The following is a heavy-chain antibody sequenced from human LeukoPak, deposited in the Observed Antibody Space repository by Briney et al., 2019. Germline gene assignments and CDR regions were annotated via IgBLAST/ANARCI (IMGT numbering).Heavy chain of an antibody. CDR2: INPNSGGT. D-gene: IGHD6-19*01. CDR3: ATPIAVAPFDY. CDR1: GGTFSSYA. J-gene: IGHJ4*02. Sequence: ASVKVSCKASGGTFSSYAISWVRQAPGQGLEWMGRINPNSGGTNYAQKFQGRVTMTRDTSISTAYMELSRLRSDDTAVYYCATPIAVAPFDYWGQGTLVTVSS. V-gene: IGHV1-2*06.